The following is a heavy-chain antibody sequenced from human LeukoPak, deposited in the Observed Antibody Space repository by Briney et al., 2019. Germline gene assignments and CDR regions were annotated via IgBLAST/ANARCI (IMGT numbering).Heavy chain of an antibody. D-gene: IGHD6-6*01. V-gene: IGHV3-30*02. CDR1: GFTFSNYG. CDR3: AKGLQAWSSSSLFDP. J-gene: IGHJ5*02. CDR2: TRFDGENK. Sequence: GGSLRLSCAASGFTFSNYGMHWVRQAPGKGLEWISFTRFDGENKYYADSVKGRFTISRDNSKNTLYLQTNSLRTEDTAVYYCAKGLQAWSSSSLFDPWGQGTLVTVSS.